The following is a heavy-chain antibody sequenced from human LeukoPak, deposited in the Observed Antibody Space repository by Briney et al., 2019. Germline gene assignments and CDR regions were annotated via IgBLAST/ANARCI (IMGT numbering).Heavy chain of an antibody. CDR1: GGSISSSNW. CDR3: ARVGPSSS. J-gene: IGHJ4*02. Sequence: PSETLSLTCAVSGGSISSSNWWSWVRQPPGKGLEWIGEIYHSGSTNYNPSLKSRVTISVDKPKNQFSLKLSSVTAADADVYYSARVGPSSSWGQGTLVTVSS. CDR2: IYHSGST. V-gene: IGHV4-4*02. D-gene: IGHD6-13*01.